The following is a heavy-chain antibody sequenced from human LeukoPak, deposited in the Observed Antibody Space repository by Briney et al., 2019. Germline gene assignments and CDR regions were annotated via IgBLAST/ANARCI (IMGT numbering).Heavy chain of an antibody. CDR2: IYYSGST. J-gene: IGHJ3*02. D-gene: IGHD3-10*01. CDR1: GGSMSSYY. V-gene: IGHV4-59*01. CDR3: ASPGYFYGSGSVDDAFDI. Sequence: PSETLSLTCTVSGGSMSSYYWSWIRQPPGKGLEWIGYIYYSGSTNYSPSLKSRVTISVDTSKNQFSLRLSSVTAADTAVCYCASPGYFYGSGSVDDAFDIWGQGTTVTVSS.